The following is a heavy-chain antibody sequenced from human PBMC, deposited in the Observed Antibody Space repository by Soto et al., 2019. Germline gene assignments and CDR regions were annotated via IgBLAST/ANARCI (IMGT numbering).Heavy chain of an antibody. Sequence: SETLSLTCTVSCGSISSGDYYWSWIRQPPGKGLEWIGYIYYSGSTYYNPSLKSRVTISVDTSKNQFSLKLSSVTAADTAVYYCARGTYYYGSGSYWFDPWGQGTLVTVSS. D-gene: IGHD3-10*01. CDR2: IYYSGST. J-gene: IGHJ5*02. V-gene: IGHV4-30-4*01. CDR3: ARGTYYYGSGSYWFDP. CDR1: CGSISSGDYY.